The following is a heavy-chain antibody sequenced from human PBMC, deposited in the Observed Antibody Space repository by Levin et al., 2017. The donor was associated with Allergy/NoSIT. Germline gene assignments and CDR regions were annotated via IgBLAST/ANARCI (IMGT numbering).Heavy chain of an antibody. Sequence: SQTLSLTCTVSGGSISSYYWSWIRQPAGKGLEWIGRIYTSGSTNYNPSLKSRVTMSVDTSKNQFSLKLSSVTAADTAVYYCARTTYYYGPHNRAYYYYGMDVWGQGTTVTVSS. CDR2: IYTSGST. CDR3: ARTTYYYGPHNRAYYYYGMDV. D-gene: IGHD3-10*01. V-gene: IGHV4-4*07. J-gene: IGHJ6*02. CDR1: GGSISSYY.